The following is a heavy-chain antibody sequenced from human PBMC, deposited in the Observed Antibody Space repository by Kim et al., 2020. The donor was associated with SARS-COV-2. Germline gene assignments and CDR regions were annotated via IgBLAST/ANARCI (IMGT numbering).Heavy chain of an antibody. D-gene: IGHD3-22*01. Sequence: ADSVKGRFPIYRDNAKNSLYLQMNSLRAEDTAVYYCARGGTYCYESSGYDWGQGTLVTVSS. J-gene: IGHJ4*02. CDR3: ARGGTYCYESSGYD. V-gene: IGHV3-48*03.